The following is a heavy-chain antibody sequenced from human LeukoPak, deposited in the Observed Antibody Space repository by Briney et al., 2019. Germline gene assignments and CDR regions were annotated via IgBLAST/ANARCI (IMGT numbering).Heavy chain of an antibody. J-gene: IGHJ4*02. V-gene: IGHV4-61*02. CDR3: AREGRSSSWYGSFDY. Sequence: SGTLSLTCTVSGGSISSGSYYWSWIRQPAGKGLEWIGRIYTSGSTNYNPSLKSRVTISVDTSKNQFSLQLNSVTPEDTAVYYCAREGRSSSWYGSFDYWGQGTLVTVSS. D-gene: IGHD6-13*01. CDR2: IYTSGST. CDR1: GGSISSGSYY.